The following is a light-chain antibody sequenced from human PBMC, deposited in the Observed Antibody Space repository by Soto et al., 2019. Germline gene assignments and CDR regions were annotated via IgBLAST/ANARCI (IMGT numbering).Light chain of an antibody. CDR3: QSFDTRLNSVV. CDR2: GNN. CDR1: SSNIGAGYD. J-gene: IGLJ2*01. Sequence: QSVVTQPPSVSGAPGQRVTISCTGSSSNIGAGYDVHWYQQFPGTAPKLLIYGNNNRPSGVTDRFSGSKSGTSASLDITGLQAEDEADYYCQSFDTRLNSVVFGGGT. V-gene: IGLV1-40*01.